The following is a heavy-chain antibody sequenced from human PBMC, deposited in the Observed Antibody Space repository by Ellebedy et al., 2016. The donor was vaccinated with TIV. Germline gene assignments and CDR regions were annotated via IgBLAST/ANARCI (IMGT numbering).Heavy chain of an antibody. V-gene: IGHV3-7*03. CDR3: ARAGGVGTVDC. CDR2: IKQDGSEK. J-gene: IGHJ4*02. Sequence: GESLKISCAASGFTFSSYWMSWVRQAPGKGLEWVANIKQDGSEKYYVDSVKGRFSISRDNAKNSLFLQMNSPRADDTAVYYCARAGGVGTVDCWGQGTLVTVSS. D-gene: IGHD3-16*01. CDR1: GFTFSSYW.